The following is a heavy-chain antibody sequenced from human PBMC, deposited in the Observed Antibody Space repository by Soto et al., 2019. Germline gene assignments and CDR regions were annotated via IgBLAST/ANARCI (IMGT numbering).Heavy chain of an antibody. CDR2: ISGSGGST. Sequence: AGGSLRLSCAASGFTFSSYAMSWVRQAPGKGLEWVSAISGSGGSTYYADSVKGRFTISRDNSKNTLYLQMNSLRAEDTAVYYCAKGTRYNWNYGLFDYFVYWGQGTLVTVSS. J-gene: IGHJ4*02. V-gene: IGHV3-23*01. CDR1: GFTFSSYA. D-gene: IGHD1-7*01. CDR3: AKGTRYNWNYGLFDYFVY.